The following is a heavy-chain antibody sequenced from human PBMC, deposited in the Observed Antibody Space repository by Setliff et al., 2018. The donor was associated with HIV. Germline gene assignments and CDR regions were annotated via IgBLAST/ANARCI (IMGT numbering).Heavy chain of an antibody. CDR2: IYPGDSDT. V-gene: IGHV5-51*01. CDR3: ATSDYGGNSGHFQH. J-gene: IGHJ1*01. Sequence: PGESLKISCKGSGFSFTSYWIGWVRQMPGKGLEYMGFIYPGDSDTRYSPSFQGQVTISADMSITTAYLQWASLKASDTAMYYCATSDYGGNSGHFQHWGQGTLVTVSS. CDR1: GFSFTSYW. D-gene: IGHD4-17*01.